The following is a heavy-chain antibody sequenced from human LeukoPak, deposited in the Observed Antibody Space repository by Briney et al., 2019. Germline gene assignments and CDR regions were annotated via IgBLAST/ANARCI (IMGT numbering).Heavy chain of an antibody. CDR2: ISSSSSYI. V-gene: IGHV3-21*01. J-gene: IGHJ4*02. CDR1: GFTFSSYS. D-gene: IGHD4-17*01. CDR3: ARAGDYGDYFDY. Sequence: KPGGSLSLSCAASGFTFSSYSMNWVRQAPGKGLEWVSSISSSSSYIYYADSVKGRFTISRDNAKNSLYLQMNSLRAEDTAVYYCARAGDYGDYFDYWGQGTLVTVSS.